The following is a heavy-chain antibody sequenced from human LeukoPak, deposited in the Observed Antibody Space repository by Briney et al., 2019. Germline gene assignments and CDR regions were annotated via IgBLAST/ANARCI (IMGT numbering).Heavy chain of an antibody. CDR2: IYHSGRS. V-gene: IGHV4-30-2*01. Sequence: SETLSLTCTVSGGSVSSGGYYWSWIRQPPGKGLEWIGYIYHSGRSYYNPSLRSRVTISVDRSKNQFSLELTSLTAADTAVYCARDGRAADPWGQGTLVTVSS. J-gene: IGHJ5*02. D-gene: IGHD1-26*01. CDR3: ARDGRAADP. CDR1: GGSVSSGGYY.